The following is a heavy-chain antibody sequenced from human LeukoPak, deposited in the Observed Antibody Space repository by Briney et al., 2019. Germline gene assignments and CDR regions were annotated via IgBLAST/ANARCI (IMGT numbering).Heavy chain of an antibody. CDR1: GFTLSSYG. CDR3: ARALRPGSYHNWFDP. J-gene: IGHJ5*02. CDR2: IRYDGSNK. D-gene: IGHD3-10*01. V-gene: IGHV3-30*02. Sequence: GGSLRLSCAASGFTLSSYGMHWVRQAPGKGLEWVAFIRYDGSNKYYADSVKGRFTISRDNAKNSLYLQMNSLRAEDTAVYYCARALRPGSYHNWFDPWGQGTLVTVSS.